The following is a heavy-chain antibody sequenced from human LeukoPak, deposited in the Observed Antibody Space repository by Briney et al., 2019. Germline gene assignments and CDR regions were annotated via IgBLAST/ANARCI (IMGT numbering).Heavy chain of an antibody. V-gene: IGHV1-2*02. J-gene: IGHJ4*02. CDR2: ITPKSGDT. Sequence: EASVEVSCKASGYTFSDFYIHWVRQAPGQGLEYVGWITPKSGDTYSPQRFQSRVTMTRDASISTAYMELSSLRSDDTAVYFCARVRLADERAWAYWGQGTLVTVSS. CDR1: GYTFSDFY. D-gene: IGHD3-3*02. CDR3: ARVRLADERAWAY.